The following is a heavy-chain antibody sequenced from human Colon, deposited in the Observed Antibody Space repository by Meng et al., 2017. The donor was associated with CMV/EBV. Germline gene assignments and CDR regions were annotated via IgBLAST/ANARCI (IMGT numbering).Heavy chain of an antibody. J-gene: IGHJ4*02. CDR1: GGSFSGYY. D-gene: IGHD4-17*01. CDR3: ARRATVPSYYFDY. CDR2: INHSGST. Sequence: SQTRSLTGAVYGGSFSGYYWSWIRQPPGKGLEWIGEINHSGSTNYNPSLKSRVTISVDTSKNQFSLKLSSVTAADTAVYYCARRATVPSYYFDYWGQGTLVTVSS. V-gene: IGHV4-34*01.